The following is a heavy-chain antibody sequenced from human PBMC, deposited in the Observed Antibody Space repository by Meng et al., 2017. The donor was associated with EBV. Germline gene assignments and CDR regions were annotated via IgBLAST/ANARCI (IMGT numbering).Heavy chain of an antibody. Sequence: QSLVSWGGLFHPVGSLSLFCAASGFTFISYWMHWVRHAPGKGLVWVSRINSDGSSTSYADSVKGRFTISRDNAKNTLYLQMNSLRAEDTAVYYCARGGGYSSSWYPDWGQGTLVTVSS. V-gene: IGHV3-74*01. CDR1: GFTFISYW. J-gene: IGHJ4*02. CDR2: INSDGSST. D-gene: IGHD6-13*01. CDR3: ARGGGYSSSWYPD.